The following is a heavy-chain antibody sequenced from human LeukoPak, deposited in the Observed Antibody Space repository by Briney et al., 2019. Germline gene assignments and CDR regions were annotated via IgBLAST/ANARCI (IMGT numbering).Heavy chain of an antibody. J-gene: IGHJ6*02. D-gene: IGHD2-2*01. CDR1: GFTFSRYA. CDR2: INDNGGRT. Sequence: GGSLRLSCSASGFTFSRYAMHWVRQAPGKGLEYVSGINDNGGRTHYGDSVKGRFSISRDNSKNTLHLQMSTLRAEDTALYYCARERDYCSSTSCYHYYYGMDVWGQGTTVTVSS. V-gene: IGHV3-64D*09. CDR3: ARERDYCSSTSCYHYYYGMDV.